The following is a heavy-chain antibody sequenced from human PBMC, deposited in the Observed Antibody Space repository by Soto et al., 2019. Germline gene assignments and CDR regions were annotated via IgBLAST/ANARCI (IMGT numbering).Heavy chain of an antibody. CDR3: AREGLELVSPWSAFDI. Sequence: EVQLVESGGGVVRPGGSLRLSCVASGFTFDDYGMSWVRQAPGKGLEWVSGINWNGGSTGYADSVKGRFTISRDNAKNSLYLQMNSLRAEDTALYHCAREGLELVSPWSAFDIWGQGTMVTVSS. V-gene: IGHV3-20*01. D-gene: IGHD1-7*01. J-gene: IGHJ3*02. CDR1: GFTFDDYG. CDR2: INWNGGST.